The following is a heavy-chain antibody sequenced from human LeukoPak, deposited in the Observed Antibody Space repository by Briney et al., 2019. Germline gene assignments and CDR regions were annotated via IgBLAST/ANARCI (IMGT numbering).Heavy chain of an antibody. J-gene: IGHJ3*02. D-gene: IGHD6-19*01. V-gene: IGHV3-11*04. CDR1: GFSFSDYY. CDR3: ARGYSSGWYLDAFDI. Sequence: PGGSLRLSCAATGFSFSDYYMSWIRQAPGKGLEWVSFILSSSGAIYYADSVRGRFTISRDNAKNSLSLQMNSLRAEDTAVYYCARGYSSGWYLDAFDIWGQGTMVTVSS. CDR2: ILSSSGAI.